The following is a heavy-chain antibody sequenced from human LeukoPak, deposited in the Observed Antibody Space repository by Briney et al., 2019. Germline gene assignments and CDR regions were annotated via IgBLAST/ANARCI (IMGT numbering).Heavy chain of an antibody. CDR1: GGSISSSSYY. CDR2: IYHSGST. J-gene: IGHJ4*02. Sequence: SETLSLTCTVSGGSISSSSYYWGWIRQPPGKGLEWIGSIYHSGSTYYNPSLKSRVTISVDTSKNQFSLKLSSVTAADTAVYYCARDGISSSSPAFDYWGQGTLVTVSS. D-gene: IGHD6-6*01. V-gene: IGHV4-39*07. CDR3: ARDGISSSSPAFDY.